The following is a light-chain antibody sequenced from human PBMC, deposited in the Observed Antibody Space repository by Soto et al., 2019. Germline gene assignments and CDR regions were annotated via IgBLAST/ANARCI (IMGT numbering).Light chain of an antibody. CDR3: QQSFIPPQKT. CDR1: QSMSIY. V-gene: IGKV1-39*01. CDR2: AAS. Sequence: DIQMTQSPSTLSASVGDRVTITCRASQSMSIYVNWYQQRPGKAPKLLIYAASSLQSGVPPRFSGRGYGTDFTLTISSLQPEDFASYYCQQSFIPPQKTFGHGTKVDVK. J-gene: IGKJ1*01.